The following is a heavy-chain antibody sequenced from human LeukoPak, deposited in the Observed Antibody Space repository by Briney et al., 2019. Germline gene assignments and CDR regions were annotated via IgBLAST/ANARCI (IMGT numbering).Heavy chain of an antibody. CDR1: GGSISSYY. D-gene: IGHD3-9*01. V-gene: IGHV4-4*07. CDR3: ARTDWFLAFDI. CDR2: INTSGST. J-gene: IGHJ3*02. Sequence: PSETLSLTCTVSGGSISSYYWSWIRQPAGKGLEWIGRINTSGSTNYNPSLKSRVTMSVDTSKNQFPLKLSSVTAADTAVYYCARTDWFLAFDIWGQGTMVTVSS.